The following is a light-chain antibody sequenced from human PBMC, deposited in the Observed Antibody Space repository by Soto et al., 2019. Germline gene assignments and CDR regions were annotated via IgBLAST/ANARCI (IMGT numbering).Light chain of an antibody. CDR3: QQLKTYPPA. CDR2: DAS. V-gene: IGKV1-5*01. J-gene: IGKJ4*01. CDR1: QSISNW. Sequence: DIQLTQFPSTRPAPVGARVTITCRASQSISNWLAWYQQKPGKAPKLLIYDASSLESGVPSRFSGSGSGTDFTLTISSLQPEDFATYYCQQLKTYPPAFGGGTKVDIK.